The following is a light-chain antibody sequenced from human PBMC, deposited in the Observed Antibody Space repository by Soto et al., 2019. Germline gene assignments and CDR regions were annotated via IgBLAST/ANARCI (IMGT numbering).Light chain of an antibody. V-gene: IGKV3-15*01. CDR3: QQYNNWPPIT. CDR1: QSVSTN. CDR2: GAS. Sequence: ETVMTQSPATLSVSPGEGATLSCRASQSVSTNLAGYQQKPGRPPRPLIYGASTRATGIPARFSGSGSGTEFTLTISSLQSEDFAVYYCQQYNNWPPITFGQGTRLEIK. J-gene: IGKJ5*01.